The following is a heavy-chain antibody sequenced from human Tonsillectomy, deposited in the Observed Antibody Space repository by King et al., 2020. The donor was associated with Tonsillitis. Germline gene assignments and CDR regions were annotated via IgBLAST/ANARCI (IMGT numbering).Heavy chain of an antibody. J-gene: IGHJ4*02. Sequence: VQLVESGGGLVQPGGSLRLSCAVSGFTFSRDWMSWVRQAPGKGLEWVANIKEEGRDKHYVDSVNGRFTISRDNAKNSLFLQMNSRRAEDTAVYYCATEAGRSGSGYWGQGTLVTVSS. CDR2: IKEEGRDK. CDR1: GFTFSRDW. D-gene: IGHD3-10*01. V-gene: IGHV3-7*01. CDR3: ATEAGRSGSGY.